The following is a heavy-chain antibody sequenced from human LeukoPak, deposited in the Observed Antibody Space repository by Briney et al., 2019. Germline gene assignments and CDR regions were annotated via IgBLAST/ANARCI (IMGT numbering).Heavy chain of an antibody. Sequence: GGSLGLSCAASGFTFDDYAVHWVRQAPGKGLEWVSGISWNSGSIGYADSVKGRFTISRDNAKNSLYLQMNSLRAEDTALYYCAVIHDSSGYYDYWGQGTLVTVSS. CDR3: AVIHDSSGYYDY. J-gene: IGHJ4*02. V-gene: IGHV3-9*01. CDR1: GFTFDDYA. D-gene: IGHD3-22*01. CDR2: ISWNSGSI.